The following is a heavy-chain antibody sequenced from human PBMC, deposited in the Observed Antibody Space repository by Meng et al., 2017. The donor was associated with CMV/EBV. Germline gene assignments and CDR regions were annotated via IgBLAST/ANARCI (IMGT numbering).Heavy chain of an antibody. CDR1: GGTFSSYA. V-gene: IGHV1-69*05. D-gene: IGHD6-13*01. Sequence: SVTVPCKPSGGTFSSYAISWVRQAPGQGLEWMGGIIPIFGTANHAQKFQGRVTITTDESTSTAYMELSSLRSEDPAVYYCARRSIAAAYYYYYGMDVWGQGTTVTVSS. CDR2: IIPIFGTA. CDR3: ARRSIAAAYYYYYGMDV. J-gene: IGHJ6*02.